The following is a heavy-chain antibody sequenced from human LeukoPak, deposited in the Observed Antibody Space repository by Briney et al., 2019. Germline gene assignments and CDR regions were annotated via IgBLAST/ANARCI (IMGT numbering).Heavy chain of an antibody. V-gene: IGHV3-23*01. J-gene: IGHJ4*02. CDR1: GFTFSSYA. CDR3: AKGVGMIVAIVHDY. CDR2: ISGSGGST. Sequence: GGSLRLSCAASGFTFSSYAMSWVRQAPGKGLEWVSAISGSGGSTYYADSVKGRLTISRDNSKNTLYLQMNSLRAEDTAVYYCAKGVGMIVAIVHDYWGQGTLVTVSS. D-gene: IGHD3-22*01.